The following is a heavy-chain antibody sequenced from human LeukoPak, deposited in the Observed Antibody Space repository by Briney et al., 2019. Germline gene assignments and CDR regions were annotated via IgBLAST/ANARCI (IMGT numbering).Heavy chain of an antibody. CDR3: ARSYGSGSYPDAFDI. J-gene: IGHJ3*02. D-gene: IGHD3-10*01. CDR1: GGSISSYY. Sequence: SETLSLTCIVSGGSISSYYWTWIRQSPGKGLEWIGYVGYKGSTNYNPSLKSRVTISVDTPKNQFSLKLSSVTAADTAVYYCARSYGSGSYPDAFDIWGQGTMVTVSS. V-gene: IGHV4-59*12. CDR2: VGYKGST.